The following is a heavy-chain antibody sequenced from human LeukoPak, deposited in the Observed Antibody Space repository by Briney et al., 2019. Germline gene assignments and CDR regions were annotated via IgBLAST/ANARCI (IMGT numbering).Heavy chain of an antibody. V-gene: IGHV4-59*01. CDR3: ARGYCSGGSCYRGYFDY. CDR1: GGSISSYY. Sequence: SETLSLTCTVSGGSISSYYWSWIRQPPGKGLEWVGYIYYSGSTNYNPSLKSRVTISVDTSKNQFSLKLGSVTAADTAVYYCARGYCSGGSCYRGYFDYWGQGTLVTVSS. J-gene: IGHJ4*02. CDR2: IYYSGST. D-gene: IGHD2-15*01.